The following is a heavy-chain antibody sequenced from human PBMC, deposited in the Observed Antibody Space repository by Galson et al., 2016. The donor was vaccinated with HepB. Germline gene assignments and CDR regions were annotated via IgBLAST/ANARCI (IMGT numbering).Heavy chain of an antibody. CDR1: GGSMSRHY. Sequence: SETLSLTCTVSGGSMSRHYWSWIRQSPGKKLEWIGYIYYRGTTNYNPSLKGRVTISVDTSRNQFSLTPTSVTAADTAVYYCARDEWAGGWFDPWGQGTLVTVSS. D-gene: IGHD2-8*01. CDR3: ARDEWAGGWFDP. V-gene: IGHV4-59*11. J-gene: IGHJ5*02. CDR2: IYYRGTT.